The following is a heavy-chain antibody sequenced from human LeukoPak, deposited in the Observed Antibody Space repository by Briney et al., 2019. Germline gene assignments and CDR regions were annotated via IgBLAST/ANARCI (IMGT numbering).Heavy chain of an antibody. J-gene: IGHJ3*02. CDR3: ARDGGFGFLAAFDI. D-gene: IGHD3-10*01. CDR1: GFTFSSYS. CDR2: ISGSGSVS. V-gene: IGHV3-48*02. Sequence: GGSLRLSCAASGFTFSSYSMNWVRQAPGKGLEWISYISGSGSVSYYEDSVKGRFTISRDNAKNSLYLQMNSVRDEDTALYYCARDGGFGFLAAFDIWGQGTMVTVSS.